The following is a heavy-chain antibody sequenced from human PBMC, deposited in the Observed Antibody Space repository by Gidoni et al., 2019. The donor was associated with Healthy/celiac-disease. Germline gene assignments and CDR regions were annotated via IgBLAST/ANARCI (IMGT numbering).Heavy chain of an antibody. V-gene: IGHV1-69*04. CDR2: IIPILGIA. D-gene: IGHD3-10*01. J-gene: IGHJ3*02. CDR1: GGTFSRYA. CDR3: AREWDYYGSGSYAFDI. Sequence: QVQLVQSGAEVKKPGSSVKVSCKASGGTFSRYAISWVRQAPGQGLEWMGRIIPILGIANYAQKFQGRVTITADKSTSTAYMELSSLRSEDTAVYYCAREWDYYGSGSYAFDIWGQGTMVTVSS.